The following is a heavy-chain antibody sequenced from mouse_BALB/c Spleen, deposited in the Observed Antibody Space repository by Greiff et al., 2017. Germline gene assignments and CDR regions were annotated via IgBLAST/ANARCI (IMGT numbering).Heavy chain of an antibody. CDR3: AREYDGYYVLFAY. J-gene: IGHJ3*01. V-gene: IGHV3-6*02. CDR1: GYSITSGYY. D-gene: IGHD2-3*01. CDR2: ISYDGSN. Sequence: EVKLQESGPGLVKPSQSLSLTCSVTGYSITSGYYWNWIRQFPGNKLEWMGYISYDGSNNYNPSLKNRISITRDTSKNQFFLKLNSVTTEDTATYYCAREYDGYYVLFAYWGQGTLVTVSA.